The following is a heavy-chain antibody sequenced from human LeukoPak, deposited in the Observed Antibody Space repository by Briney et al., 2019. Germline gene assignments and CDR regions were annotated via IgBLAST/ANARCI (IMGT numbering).Heavy chain of an antibody. CDR1: GYTYTGYY. CDR3: ARDGGYYDSSGFVDY. J-gene: IGHJ4*02. V-gene: IGHV1-2*02. Sequence: GSVKVSCKASGYTYTGYYMHWVRQAPGQGLEWVGWINPNSGGTNYAQKFQGRVTMTRDTSISTAYMELSRLRSDDTAVYYCARDGGYYDSSGFVDYWGQGTLVTVSS. CDR2: INPNSGGT. D-gene: IGHD3-22*01.